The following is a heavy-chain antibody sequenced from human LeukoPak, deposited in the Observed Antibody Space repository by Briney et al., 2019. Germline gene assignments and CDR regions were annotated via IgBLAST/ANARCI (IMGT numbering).Heavy chain of an antibody. CDR3: AKGYRTGRWLPLDY. CDR2: ISYNSGSI. Sequence: GGSLRLSCAASGFTFDDYAVHWVRQSPGKGLEWVSSISYNSGSIDYADSVKGRFTISRDNAKNSLYVQMNSLRTEDTALYYCAKGYRTGRWLPLDYWGQGTLVTVSS. D-gene: IGHD5-24*01. CDR1: GFTFDDYA. J-gene: IGHJ4*02. V-gene: IGHV3-9*01.